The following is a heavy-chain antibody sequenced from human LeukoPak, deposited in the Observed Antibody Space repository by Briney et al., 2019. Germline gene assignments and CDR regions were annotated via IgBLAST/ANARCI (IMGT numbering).Heavy chain of an antibody. CDR2: INPNSGGT. V-gene: IGHV1-2*02. Sequence: ASVKVSCKASGYTFTSYDINWVRQAPGQGLEWMGWINPNSGGTNYAQKFQGRVTMTRDTSISTAYMELSRLRSDDTAVYYCARDLFPDYYGSGSYYYYYYYYMDVWGKGTTVTISS. CDR3: ARDLFPDYYGSGSYYYYYYYYMDV. J-gene: IGHJ6*03. CDR1: GYTFTSYD. D-gene: IGHD3-10*01.